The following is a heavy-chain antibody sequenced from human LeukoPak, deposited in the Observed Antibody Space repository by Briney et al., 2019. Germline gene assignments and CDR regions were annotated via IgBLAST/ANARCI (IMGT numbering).Heavy chain of an antibody. V-gene: IGHV3-11*01. CDR2: ISSSGSTI. J-gene: IGHJ4*02. CDR1: GFTFSDYY. D-gene: IGHD3-22*01. Sequence: GRSLRLSCAASGFTFSDYYMSWIRQAPGKGLEWVSYISSSGSTIYHADSVKGRFTISRDNAKNSLYLQMNSLRAEDTAVYYCAREYYYDSSGYVRYWGQGTLVTVSS. CDR3: AREYYYDSSGYVRY.